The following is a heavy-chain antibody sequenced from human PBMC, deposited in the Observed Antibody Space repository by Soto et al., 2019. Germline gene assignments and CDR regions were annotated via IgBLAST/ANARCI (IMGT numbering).Heavy chain of an antibody. J-gene: IGHJ4*02. CDR3: AQRTYSYDNCGYWIFDY. V-gene: IGHV2-5*02. Sequence: QITLKESSPTLVKPTQTLTLTCTFSGFSLTSRGVGVGWIRQPPGKALEWLALIYWDDDKLYTPSLQSRLTITKDTSRNQVVLTMTNMDSVDTATYYCAQRTYSYDNCGYWIFDYWGQGTLVIVAS. D-gene: IGHD3-22*01. CDR1: GFSLTSRGVG. CDR2: IYWDDDK.